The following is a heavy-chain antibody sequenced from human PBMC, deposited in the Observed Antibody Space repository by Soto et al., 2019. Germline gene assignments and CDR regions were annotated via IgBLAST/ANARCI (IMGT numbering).Heavy chain of an antibody. CDR3: ARDLRAGRLTPYYYYGMDV. Sequence: GGSLRLSCEASGFTFRSYAMSWVRQAPGKGLEWVSAISGSGGSTYYADSVKGRFTISRDSSKNTLSLLLNGLRAEDTAVYYCARDLRAGRLTPYYYYGMDVWGQGTTVTVSS. J-gene: IGHJ6*02. CDR1: GFTFRSYA. D-gene: IGHD6-6*01. CDR2: ISGSGGST. V-gene: IGHV3-23*01.